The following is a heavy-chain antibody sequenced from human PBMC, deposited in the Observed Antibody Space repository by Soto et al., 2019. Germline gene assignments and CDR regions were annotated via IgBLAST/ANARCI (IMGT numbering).Heavy chain of an antibody. CDR2: IYYSGST. Sequence: QVQLQESGPGLVKPSQTLSLTCTVSGGSVSSGDYYWSWIRQPPGMGLEWIGYIYYSGSTYYNPSLKSRVTISVDTSKNQFSLKLSSVTAADTAVYYCARYCSGGSCYEGRSSLFDYWGQGTLVTVSS. D-gene: IGHD2-15*01. CDR3: ARYCSGGSCYEGRSSLFDY. CDR1: GGSVSSGDYY. V-gene: IGHV4-30-4*01. J-gene: IGHJ4*02.